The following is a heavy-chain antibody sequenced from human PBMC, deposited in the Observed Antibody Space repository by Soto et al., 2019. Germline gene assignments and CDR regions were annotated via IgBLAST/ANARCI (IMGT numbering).Heavy chain of an antibody. CDR2: IIPIFGTA. V-gene: IGHV1-69*01. D-gene: IGHD2-15*01. Sequence: QVQLVQSGAEVQKPGSSVKVSCKASGGTFSSYAISWVRQAPGQGLEWMGGIIPIFGTANYAQKFQGRVTITADESTSTAYMELSSLRSEDTAVYYCASLYCSGGSCYYYGMDVWGQGTTVTVSS. J-gene: IGHJ6*02. CDR1: GGTFSSYA. CDR3: ASLYCSGGSCYYYGMDV.